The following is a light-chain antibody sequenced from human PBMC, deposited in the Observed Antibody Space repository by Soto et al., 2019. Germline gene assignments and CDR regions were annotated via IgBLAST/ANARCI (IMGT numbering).Light chain of an antibody. V-gene: IGKV1-5*03. CDR2: KAS. Sequence: DIQMTQSPSTLSASVGDRVTITCRASQTISSWLAWYQQTPGKAPKLLIYKASTLKSGVPSRFSGSGSGTEFTLTISSLQPDDFATYYCQHYNSYSEAFGQGTKGDIK. J-gene: IGKJ1*01. CDR1: QTISSW. CDR3: QHYNSYSEA.